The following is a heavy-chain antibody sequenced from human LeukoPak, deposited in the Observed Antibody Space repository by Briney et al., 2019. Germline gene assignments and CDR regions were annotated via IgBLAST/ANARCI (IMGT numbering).Heavy chain of an antibody. J-gene: IGHJ4*02. CDR2: IRSSSSYI. V-gene: IGHV3-21*01. Sequence: GGSLRLSCAASGFTFNTYAMSWVRQAPGKGLEWVSSIRSSSSYIYYADSLKGRFTISRDNAKNSLYLQMNSLRAEDTAVYYCARDPQGYSSSWFDYWGQGTLVTVSS. D-gene: IGHD6-13*01. CDR1: GFTFNTYA. CDR3: ARDPQGYSSSWFDY.